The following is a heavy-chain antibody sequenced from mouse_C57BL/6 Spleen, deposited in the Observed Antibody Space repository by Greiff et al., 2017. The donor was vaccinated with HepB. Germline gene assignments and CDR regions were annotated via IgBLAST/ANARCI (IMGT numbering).Heavy chain of an antibody. CDR3: APYDYDGDYYAMDY. CDR1: GFTFSDYG. Sequence: EVQLQESGGGLVKPGGSLKLSCAASGFTFSDYGMHWVRQAPEKGLEWVAYISSGSSTIYYADTVKGRFTISRDNAKNTLFLQMTSLRSEDTAMYYCAPYDYDGDYYAMDYWGQGTSVTVSS. CDR2: ISSGSSTI. J-gene: IGHJ4*01. D-gene: IGHD2-4*01. V-gene: IGHV5-17*01.